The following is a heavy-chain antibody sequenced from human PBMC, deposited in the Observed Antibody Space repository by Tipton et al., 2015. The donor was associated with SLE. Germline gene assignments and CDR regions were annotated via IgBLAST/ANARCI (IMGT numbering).Heavy chain of an antibody. J-gene: IGHJ5*02. CDR3: ARGVYDFLTGPKRFDP. V-gene: IGHV4-59*01. CDR1: GGSISSDS. D-gene: IGHD3-9*01. CDR2: IYYSGSP. Sequence: LRLSCTVSGGSISSDSWNWIRQPPGKGLEWIGYIYYSGSPNYNPSLKSRLTISVDMSKNQISLKLSSVTAADTAVYYCARGVYDFLTGPKRFDPWGQGTLVTVSS.